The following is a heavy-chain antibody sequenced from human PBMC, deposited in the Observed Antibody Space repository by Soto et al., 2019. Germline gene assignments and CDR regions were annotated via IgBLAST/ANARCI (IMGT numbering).Heavy chain of an antibody. CDR3: ARVVGATTAAAFDI. V-gene: IGHV1-69*13. CDR2: IIPIFGTA. J-gene: IGHJ3*02. CDR1: GGTFSVYA. D-gene: IGHD1-26*01. Sequence: VYVSWTSAGGTFSVYAISWVRHAPGQGLEWMGGIIPIFGTANYAQKFQGRVTITADESTSTAYMQLSSLRSEDTAVYYCARVVGATTAAAFDIWGQGTMVTVSS.